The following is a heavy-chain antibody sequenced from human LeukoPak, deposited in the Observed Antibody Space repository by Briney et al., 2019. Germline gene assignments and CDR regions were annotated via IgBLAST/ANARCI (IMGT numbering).Heavy chain of an antibody. J-gene: IGHJ4*02. V-gene: IGHV3-7*03. CDR2: IKQDGSEK. D-gene: IGHD2-15*01. CDR3: ASDPPGYSSGSYFTY. Sequence: PGGSLRLSCAASGFTFSSYAMSWVRQAPGQGLEWVADIKQDGSEKYYVDSVKGRFTISRDNAKNSLYPQMNSLRDEDTAVYYCASDPPGYSSGSYFTYWGQRTMVTVSS. CDR1: GFTFSSYA.